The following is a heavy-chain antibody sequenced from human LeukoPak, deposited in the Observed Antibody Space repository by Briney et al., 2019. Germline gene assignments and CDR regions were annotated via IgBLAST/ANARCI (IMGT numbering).Heavy chain of an antibody. CDR3: AKGQGHNWFDP. CDR2: ISGSGGST. Sequence: PGGSLRLSCAASGFTVNSNYLSWVRQAPGKGLEWVSAISGSGGSTYYADSVKGRFTISRDNSKNTLYLQMNSLRAEDTAVYYCAKGQGHNWFDPWGQGTLVTVSS. CDR1: GFTVNSNY. V-gene: IGHV3-23*01. J-gene: IGHJ5*02.